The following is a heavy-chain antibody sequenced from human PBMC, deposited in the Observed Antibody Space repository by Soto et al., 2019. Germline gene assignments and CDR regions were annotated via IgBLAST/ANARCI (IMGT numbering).Heavy chain of an antibody. CDR1: SYY. J-gene: IGHJ4*02. D-gene: IGHD1-26*01. V-gene: IGHV4-59*01. Sequence: SYYWSWIRQPPGKGLEWVGYIYYSGSTNYNPSLKSRVTISVDTSKNQFSLKLSSVTAADTAVYYCARSSYSGYVDYWGQGTLVTVSS. CDR2: IYYSGST. CDR3: ARSSYSGYVDY.